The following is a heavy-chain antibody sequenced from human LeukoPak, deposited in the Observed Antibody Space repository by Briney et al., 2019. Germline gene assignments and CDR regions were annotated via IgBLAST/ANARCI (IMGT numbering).Heavy chain of an antibody. J-gene: IGHJ4*02. V-gene: IGHV1-69*04. CDR1: GGTFSSYA. D-gene: IGHD4-17*01. CDR3: AREVIYYGDYVQTFDY. Sequence: ASVKVSCKASGGTFSSYAISWVRQAPGQGLEWMGRIIPILGIANYAQKFLGRVTITADKSTSTAYMELSSLRSDDTAVYYCAREVIYYGDYVQTFDYWGQGTLVTVSS. CDR2: IIPILGIA.